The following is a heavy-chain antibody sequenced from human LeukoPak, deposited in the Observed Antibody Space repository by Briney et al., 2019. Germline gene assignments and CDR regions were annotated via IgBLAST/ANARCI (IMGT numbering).Heavy chain of an antibody. Sequence: GGSLRLSCAASGFTFNSYDMTWVRQAPGKGLEWVSIISGSGDSTYYANSVKGRFTISRDNSKNTLYLQMSSLSAEDTAVYYCAKGVYSVFPDSRVLDYWGQGTLVTVSS. V-gene: IGHV3-23*01. CDR3: AKGVYSVFPDSRVLDY. J-gene: IGHJ4*02. D-gene: IGHD5/OR15-5a*01. CDR2: ISGSGDST. CDR1: GFTFNSYD.